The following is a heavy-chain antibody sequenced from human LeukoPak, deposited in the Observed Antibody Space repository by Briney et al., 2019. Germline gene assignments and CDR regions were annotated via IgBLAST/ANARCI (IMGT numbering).Heavy chain of an antibody. Sequence: SETLSLTCAVYGGSFSGYYWSWIRQPPGKELEWIGEINHSGSTNYNPSLKSRVTISVDTSKNQFSLKLSSVTAADTAVYYCARGKQWLVHFFDYWGQGTLVTVSS. CDR3: ARGKQWLVHFFDY. V-gene: IGHV4-34*01. CDR2: INHSGST. CDR1: GGSFSGYY. D-gene: IGHD6-19*01. J-gene: IGHJ4*02.